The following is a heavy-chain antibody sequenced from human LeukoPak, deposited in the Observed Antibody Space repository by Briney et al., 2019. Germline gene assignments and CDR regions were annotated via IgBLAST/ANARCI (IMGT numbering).Heavy chain of an antibody. V-gene: IGHV4-61*01. Sequence: TSETLSLTCTVSGGSISSSSYYWSWIRQPPGKGLEWIGYIYYSGSTNYNPSLKSRVTISVDTSKNQFSLKLSSVTAADTAVYYCARGVIAVAGYYYYYMDVWGKGTTVTVSS. J-gene: IGHJ6*03. D-gene: IGHD6-19*01. CDR1: GGSISSSSYY. CDR2: IYYSGST. CDR3: ARGVIAVAGYYYYYMDV.